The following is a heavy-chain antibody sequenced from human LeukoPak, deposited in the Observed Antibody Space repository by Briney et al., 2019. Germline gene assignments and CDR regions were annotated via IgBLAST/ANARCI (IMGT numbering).Heavy chain of an antibody. V-gene: IGHV3-23*01. CDR2: ISGSGGST. Sequence: GGSLRLSCAASGFTFSSYAMSWVRQAPGKGLEWVSAISGSGGSTYCADSVKGRFTISRDNSKNTLYLQMNSLRAEDTAVYYCAKTADYDSSGYYFPPSPFDYWGQGTLVTVSS. J-gene: IGHJ4*02. CDR3: AKTADYDSSGYYFPPSPFDY. CDR1: GFTFSSYA. D-gene: IGHD3-22*01.